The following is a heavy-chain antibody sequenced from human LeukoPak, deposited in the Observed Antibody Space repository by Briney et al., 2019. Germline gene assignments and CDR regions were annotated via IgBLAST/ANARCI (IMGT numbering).Heavy chain of an antibody. CDR3: ASRPFLYGFRTYFDN. Sequence: SETLSLTCAVYGGSFSAFHWNWIRQSPAKGLEWLGEMKQSGTPRYNPSLQSRVTISVDKSKNQFSLNVRSVTAADTAVYYCASRPFLYGFRTYFDNWAQGTLVTASS. J-gene: IGHJ4*02. CDR1: GGSFSAFH. D-gene: IGHD3-10*01. V-gene: IGHV4-34*01. CDR2: MKQSGTP.